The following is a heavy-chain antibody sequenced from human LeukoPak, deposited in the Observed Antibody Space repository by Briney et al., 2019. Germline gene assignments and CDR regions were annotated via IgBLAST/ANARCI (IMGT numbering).Heavy chain of an antibody. CDR1: GYIFTSYW. J-gene: IGHJ1*01. CDR3: ASVFGYGYVWGSYRSNAGYFHH. V-gene: IGHV5-51*01. D-gene: IGHD3-16*02. Sequence: GESLKISRKGSGYIFTSYWIGWVRQLPGKGLEWMGIIYPGDSDARYSPSFRGQVTISADKSISTAYLQWSSLKASDTAMYYCASVFGYGYVWGSYRSNAGYFHHWGQGTLVTVSS. CDR2: IYPGDSDA.